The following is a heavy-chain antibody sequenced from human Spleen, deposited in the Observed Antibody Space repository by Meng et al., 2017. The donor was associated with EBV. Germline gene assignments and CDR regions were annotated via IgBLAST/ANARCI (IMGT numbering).Heavy chain of an antibody. CDR3: ARGSNYSPNWFDP. Sequence: GQLVESGGGLVQPGGSLRLSCAASGFTFSSYWMHWVRQAPGKGLVGVSRINGDGSIIDYADSVKGRFTISRDNAKNTLYLQMNSLRAEDTAVYYCARGSNYSPNWFDPWGQGTLVTVSS. CDR2: INGDGSII. D-gene: IGHD1-7*01. J-gene: IGHJ5*02. V-gene: IGHV3-74*01. CDR1: GFTFSSYW.